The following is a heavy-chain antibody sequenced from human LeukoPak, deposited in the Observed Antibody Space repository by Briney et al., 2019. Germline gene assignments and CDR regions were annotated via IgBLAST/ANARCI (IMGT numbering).Heavy chain of an antibody. Sequence: PGRSLRLSCAASGFTFSSYGMHWVRQAPGKGLEWVAVLSYDGSSTYYADSVRGRFTISRDNSKNTLYLQMDSLRTEDTAVYYCANRDAFDIWGQGTMVTVSS. V-gene: IGHV3-30*18. CDR2: LSYDGSST. J-gene: IGHJ3*02. CDR1: GFTFSSYG. CDR3: ANRDAFDI.